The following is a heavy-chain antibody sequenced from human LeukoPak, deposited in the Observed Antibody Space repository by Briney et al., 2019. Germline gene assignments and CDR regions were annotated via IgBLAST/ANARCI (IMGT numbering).Heavy chain of an antibody. CDR3: ARDLVGGPEYFQD. V-gene: IGHV1-18*01. CDR2: ISAYTGNR. J-gene: IGHJ1*01. Sequence: ASVKVSCKASGYTFNNYGIGWVRQAPGQGLEWMGWISAYTGNRNYAQKFLGRVTMTTDTSTTTAYMDLRSLRSDDTAVYYCARDLVGGPEYFQDWGQGTLVTVSS. D-gene: IGHD1-26*01. CDR1: GYTFNNYG.